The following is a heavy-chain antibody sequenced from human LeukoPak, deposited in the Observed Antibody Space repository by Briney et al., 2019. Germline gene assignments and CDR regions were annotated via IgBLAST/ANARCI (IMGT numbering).Heavy chain of an antibody. Sequence: SETLSLTCTVSGGSISSSSYYWSWIRQPPGKALEWIGYIYYSGSTNYNPSLKSRVTISVDTSKNQFSLKLNSVTAADTAVYYCARGGGSSWTQIYYYYYYMDVWGKGTTVTVSS. CDR2: IYYSGST. CDR3: ARGGGSSWTQIYYYYYYMDV. CDR1: GGSISSSSYY. D-gene: IGHD6-13*01. J-gene: IGHJ6*03. V-gene: IGHV4-61*01.